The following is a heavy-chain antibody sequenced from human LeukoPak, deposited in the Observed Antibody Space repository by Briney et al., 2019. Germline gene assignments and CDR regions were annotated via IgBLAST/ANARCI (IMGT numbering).Heavy chain of an antibody. D-gene: IGHD3-22*01. CDR2: IIPILGIA. CDR1: GGTFSSYA. J-gene: IGHJ4*02. V-gene: IGHV1-69*04. CDR3: ARVVDDSRSDYFDY. Sequence: GSSVKVSCKASGGTFSSYAISWGRQAPGQGLEWMGRIIPILGIANYAQKFQGRVTITADKSTSTAYMELSSLRSEDTAVYYCARVVDDSRSDYFDYWGQGTLVTVSS.